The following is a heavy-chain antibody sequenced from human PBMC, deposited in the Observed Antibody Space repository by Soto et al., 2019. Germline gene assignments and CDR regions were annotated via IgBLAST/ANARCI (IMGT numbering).Heavy chain of an antibody. CDR1: GFTFSDYG. CDR3: AKERTSSTYDGMDV. V-gene: IGHV3-23*01. D-gene: IGHD6-6*01. CDR2: LTWGGSA. J-gene: IGHJ6*02. Sequence: EAQLLESGGGLIQPGGSLRLSCAGSGFTFSDYGMNWVRQAPGKGLEWVSGLTWGGSAYYAESVRGRFTISRDNSKSILYVQMNSLRVEDTAVYYCAKERTSSTYDGMDVWGQGTPVTVSS.